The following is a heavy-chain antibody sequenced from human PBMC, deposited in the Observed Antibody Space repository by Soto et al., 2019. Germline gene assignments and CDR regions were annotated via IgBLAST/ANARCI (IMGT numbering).Heavy chain of an antibody. CDR1: GGSISSSSYY. J-gene: IGHJ4*02. CDR2: IYYSGST. CDR3: ARDPTFDY. Sequence: SETLSLTCTVSGGSISSSSYYWGWIRQPPGKGLEWIGSIYYSGSTNYNPSLKSRVTISVDTSKNQFSLKLSSVTAADTAVYYCARDPTFDYWGQGTLVTVSS. V-gene: IGHV4-39*07.